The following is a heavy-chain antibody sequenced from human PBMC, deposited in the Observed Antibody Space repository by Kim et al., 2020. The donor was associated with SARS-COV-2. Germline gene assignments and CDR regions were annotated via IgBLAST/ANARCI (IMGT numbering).Heavy chain of an antibody. J-gene: IGHJ4*02. CDR2: K. Sequence: KDYAETVQGRSTISKAIAKNEVFLHMSSLRAEDTAVYYCARDGGGSGLFDHWGQGTQVTVAS. D-gene: IGHD3-16*01. V-gene: IGHV3-7*04. CDR3: ARDGGGSGLFDH.